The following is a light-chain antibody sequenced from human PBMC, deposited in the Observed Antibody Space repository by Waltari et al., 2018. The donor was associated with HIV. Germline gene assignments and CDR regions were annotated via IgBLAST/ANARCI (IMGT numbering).Light chain of an antibody. CDR3: ESADDSGDHWV. CDR1: ALPTQF. Sequence: SYELTQPPSVSVSPGQTATITCSGDALPTQFASWYQQKAGQAPLMVIYKDNKRPSGIPDRVSGSMSGATVMLIISGVLPEDEAVYYCESADDSGDHWVFGGGTKLSVL. V-gene: IGLV3-25*03. CDR2: KDN. J-gene: IGLJ3*02.